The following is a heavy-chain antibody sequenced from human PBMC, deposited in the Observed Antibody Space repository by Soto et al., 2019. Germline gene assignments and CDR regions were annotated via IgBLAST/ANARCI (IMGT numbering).Heavy chain of an antibody. J-gene: IGHJ5*02. Sequence: SETLSLTCTVSGGSISSYYWSWIRQPPGKGLEWIGYIYYSGSTNYNPSLKSRVTISVDTSKNQFSLKLSSVTAADTAVYYCARRVDSSGWYWFDPWGQGTLVTVSS. CDR1: GGSISSYY. V-gene: IGHV4-59*08. CDR3: ARRVDSSGWYWFDP. D-gene: IGHD6-19*01. CDR2: IYYSGST.